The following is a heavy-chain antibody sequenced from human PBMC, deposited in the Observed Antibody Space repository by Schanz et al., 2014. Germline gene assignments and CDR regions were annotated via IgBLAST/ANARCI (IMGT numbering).Heavy chain of an antibody. CDR2: IRYDGNNK. CDR3: AKGRGSWGYFFDY. D-gene: IGHD6-13*01. V-gene: IGHV3-30*02. CDR1: GFTFSSYG. Sequence: VQLVESGGGVVQPGRSLRLSCAASGFTFSSYGMHWVRQAPGKGLEWVAFIRYDGNNKYYADSVKGRFTISRDNSKNTLYLQMNSLRAEDTAVYYCAKGRGSWGYFFDYWGQGTLVTVSS. J-gene: IGHJ4*02.